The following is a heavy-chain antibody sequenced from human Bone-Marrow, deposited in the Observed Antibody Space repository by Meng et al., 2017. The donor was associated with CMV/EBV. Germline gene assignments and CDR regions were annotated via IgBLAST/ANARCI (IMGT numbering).Heavy chain of an antibody. V-gene: IGHV1-18*01. D-gene: IGHD1-26*01. J-gene: IGHJ4*02. CDR2: ISAYNGNT. CDR1: GYTFTSYG. CDR3: ATLVGATPFDY. Sequence: QVQRVAAGVTGRKPGAPVEACCKASGYTFTSYGISWVRQAPGQGLEWMGWISAYNGNTNYAQKLQGRVNMTTDTSTSTAYMELRSLRSDDTAVYYCATLVGATPFDYWGQGTLVTVSS.